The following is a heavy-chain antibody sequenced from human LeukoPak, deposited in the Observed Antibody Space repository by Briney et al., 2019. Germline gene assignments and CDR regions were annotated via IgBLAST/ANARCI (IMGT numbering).Heavy chain of an antibody. Sequence: SETLSLTCTVSGGSISSRSYYWGWLRQPPGRGLEWIGSIYYSGSTYYNPSLKSRVTISVDTSKNQFSLKLGSVTAADTAVYYCARGGGDRRFLEWLNEGLAFDIWGQGTMVTVSS. V-gene: IGHV4-39*07. D-gene: IGHD3-3*01. CDR1: GGSISSRSYY. CDR2: IYYSGST. J-gene: IGHJ3*02. CDR3: ARGGGDRRFLEWLNEGLAFDI.